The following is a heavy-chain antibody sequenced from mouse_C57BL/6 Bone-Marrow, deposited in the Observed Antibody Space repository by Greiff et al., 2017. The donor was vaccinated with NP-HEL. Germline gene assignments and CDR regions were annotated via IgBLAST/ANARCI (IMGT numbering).Heavy chain of an antibody. CDR1: GYAFSSSW. J-gene: IGHJ3*01. V-gene: IGHV1-82*01. D-gene: IGHD2-3*01. Sequence: QVQLKESGPELVKPGASVKISCKASGYAFSSSWMNWVKQRPGQGLAWIGRIYPGDGDTNYNGKFKGKATLTVDKSSSTAYMQLSSLTSEESAVYFCARGVIYDGYSWFAYGCQGTLVTVTA. CDR3: ARGVIYDGYSWFAY. CDR2: IYPGDGDT.